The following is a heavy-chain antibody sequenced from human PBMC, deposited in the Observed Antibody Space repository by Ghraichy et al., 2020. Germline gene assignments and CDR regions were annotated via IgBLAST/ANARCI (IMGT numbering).Heavy chain of an antibody. Sequence: SETLSLTCTVSGGSISSSSYYWGWIRQPPGKGLEWIGSIYYSGSTYYNPSLKSRVTISVDTSKNQFSLKLSSVTAADTAVYYCARHVQRYFDWLSPNWFDPWGQGTLVTVSS. D-gene: IGHD3-9*01. J-gene: IGHJ5*02. CDR1: GGSISSSSYY. V-gene: IGHV4-39*01. CDR2: IYYSGST. CDR3: ARHVQRYFDWLSPNWFDP.